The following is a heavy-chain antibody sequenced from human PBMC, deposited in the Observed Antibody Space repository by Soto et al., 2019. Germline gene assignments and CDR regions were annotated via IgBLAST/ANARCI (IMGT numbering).Heavy chain of an antibody. J-gene: IGHJ6*02. CDR3: GKGSRSSWIRYGLDV. D-gene: IGHD6-13*01. V-gene: IGHV3-9*01. Sequence: EVQLVESGGGLVQPGRSLRLSCAASGFIFDDYAMYWVRQAPGKGLEWVSGINWNGDSIGYGDSVKGRFTISRDNAKNSLYLEMKSLRGEDTALYYSGKGSRSSWIRYGLDVWGQGTSVTVAS. CDR1: GFIFDDYA. CDR2: INWNGDSI.